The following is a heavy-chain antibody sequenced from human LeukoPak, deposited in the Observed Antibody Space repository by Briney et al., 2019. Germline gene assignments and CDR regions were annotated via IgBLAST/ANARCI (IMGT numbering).Heavy chain of an antibody. Sequence: TSETLSLTCTVSGGSISSSSYYWGWIRQPPGKGLEWIGSIYYSGSTYYNPSLKSRVTISVDTSKNQFSLKLSSVTAADTAVYYCARDIRGYYGSGSLLDYWGQGTLVTVSS. CDR3: ARDIRGYYGSGSLLDY. CDR1: GGSISSSSYY. V-gene: IGHV4-39*07. J-gene: IGHJ4*02. D-gene: IGHD3-10*01. CDR2: IYYSGST.